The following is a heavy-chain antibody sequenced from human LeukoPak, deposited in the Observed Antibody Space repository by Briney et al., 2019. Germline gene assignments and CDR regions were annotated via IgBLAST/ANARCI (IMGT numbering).Heavy chain of an antibody. Sequence: ASVKVSCKASGYTFTGYYMHWVRQAPGQGLEWMGWINPNSGGTNFAQKFQDRVTMTGDTSISTAYMELSRLRSDDTAVYYCARGAFSSSSGYKYHYMDVWGKGTTVTVSS. CDR1: GYTFTGYY. CDR3: ARGAFSSSSGYKYHYMDV. D-gene: IGHD6-6*01. V-gene: IGHV1-2*02. CDR2: INPNSGGT. J-gene: IGHJ6*03.